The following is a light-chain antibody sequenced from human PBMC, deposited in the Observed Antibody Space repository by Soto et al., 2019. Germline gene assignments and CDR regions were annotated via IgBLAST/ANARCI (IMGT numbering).Light chain of an antibody. CDR3: QQYDRSPYT. V-gene: IGKV3-20*01. J-gene: IGKJ2*01. CDR2: AAS. Sequence: EIVLTQSPDTLSLSPGERATLSCRASQIVNNNVLAWYQHTPGQAPRLLIYAASSRPGGIPDKFSGSESGTDFTFTINRLEPEDFAVYCWQQYDRSPYTFGQGTKLEI. CDR1: QIVNNNV.